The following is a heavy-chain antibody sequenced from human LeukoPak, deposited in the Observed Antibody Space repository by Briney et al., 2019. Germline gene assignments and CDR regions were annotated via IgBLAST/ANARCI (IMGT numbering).Heavy chain of an antibody. CDR3: ARDLITKYCSGGSCYSDWFDP. D-gene: IGHD2-15*01. CDR2: INTNTGNP. V-gene: IGHV7-4-1*02. Sequence: ASVKVSCKASGYTFTSYAMNWVRQAPGQGLECMGWINTNTGNPTYAQGFTGRFVFSLDTSVSTAYLQTSSLKAEDTAVYYCARDLITKYCSGGSCYSDWFDPWGQGTLVTVSS. J-gene: IGHJ5*02. CDR1: GYTFTSYA.